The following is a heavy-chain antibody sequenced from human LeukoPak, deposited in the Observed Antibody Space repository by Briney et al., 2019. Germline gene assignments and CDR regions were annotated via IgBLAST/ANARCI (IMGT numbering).Heavy chain of an antibody. CDR1: GGSISSYY. D-gene: IGHD3-22*01. CDR3: ASGGYDSSGYYSDY. J-gene: IGHJ4*02. V-gene: IGHV4-4*07. CDR2: IYTSGST. Sequence: SETLSLTCTVSGGSISSYYWSWIRQPAGKGLEWIGRIYTSGSTNYNPSLKSRLTMSVDTSKNQFSLKLSSVAAADTAVYYCASGGYDSSGYYSDYWGQGTLVTVSS.